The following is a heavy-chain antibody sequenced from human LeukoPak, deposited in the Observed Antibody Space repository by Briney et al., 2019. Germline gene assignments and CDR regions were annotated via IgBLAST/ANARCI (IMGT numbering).Heavy chain of an antibody. CDR3: ARDRVGSGSYRDFDY. D-gene: IGHD3-10*01. CDR2: ISSSSSSYI. V-gene: IGHV3-21*01. Sequence: PGGSLRLSCAASGFTFSSYSMNWVRQAPGKGLEWVSSISSSSSSYIYYADSVKGRFTISRDNAKNSLYLQMNSLRAEDTAVYYCARDRVGSGSYRDFDYWGQGTLVTVSS. J-gene: IGHJ4*02. CDR1: GFTFSSYS.